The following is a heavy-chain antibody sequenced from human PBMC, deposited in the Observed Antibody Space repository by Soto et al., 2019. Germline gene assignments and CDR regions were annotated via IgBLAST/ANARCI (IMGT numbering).Heavy chain of an antibody. D-gene: IGHD2-8*02. V-gene: IGHV4-59*12. CDR3: ARDKITGLFDY. CDR1: GGSISSYY. CDR2: IYYSGSA. J-gene: IGHJ4*02. Sequence: SETLSLTCTVSGGSISSYYWSWIRQPPGKGLEWIGYIYYSGSANYNPSLKSRVTISVDTSKNQFSLKLTSVTAADTAVYYCARDKITGLFDYWGQGTLVTVSS.